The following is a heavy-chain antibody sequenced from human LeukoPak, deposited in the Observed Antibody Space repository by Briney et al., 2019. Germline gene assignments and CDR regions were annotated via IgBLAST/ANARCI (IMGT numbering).Heavy chain of an antibody. D-gene: IGHD3-22*01. J-gene: IGHJ1*01. CDR1: GFTFSIYG. CDR3: GTYNSASAREFQY. V-gene: IGHV3-30*03. CDR2: ISNDGSNK. Sequence: GGSLRLSCAASGFTFSIYGMHWVRQAPGKGLEWVAVISNDGSNKYYPNSVKGRFTISRDNARNSLYLQMNSLSAEDTAVYYCGTYNSASAREFQYWGQGTLVTVSS.